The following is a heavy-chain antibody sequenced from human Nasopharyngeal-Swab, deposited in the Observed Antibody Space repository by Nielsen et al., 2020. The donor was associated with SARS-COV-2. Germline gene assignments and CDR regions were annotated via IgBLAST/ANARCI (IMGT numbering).Heavy chain of an antibody. CDR2: IWYDGSNK. J-gene: IGHJ4*02. CDR1: GFTFSSYG. CDR3: AREGYSSSWSVYYFDY. V-gene: IGHV3-33*01. D-gene: IGHD6-13*01. Sequence: GESLKISCAASGFTFSSYGMHWVRQAPGKGLEWVAVIWYDGSNKYYADSVKGRFTISRDNSKNTLYLQMNSLRAEDTAVYYCAREGYSSSWSVYYFDYWGQETLVTVSS.